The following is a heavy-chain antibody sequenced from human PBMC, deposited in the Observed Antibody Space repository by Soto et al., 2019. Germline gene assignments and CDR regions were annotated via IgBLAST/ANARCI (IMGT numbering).Heavy chain of an antibody. V-gene: IGHV2-5*02. J-gene: IGHJ4*02. CDR3: PHRRRLVRGY. CDR1: GFSLSTSGVG. D-gene: IGHD6-19*01. CDR2: IYWDDDK. Sequence: QITLKESGPTLVKPTQTLTLTCTFSGFSLSTSGVGVGWIRQPPGKALEWLALIYWDDDKRYSPSLKSRLTIAKDTSKNQAVPTMTNMAPVDTATYYCPHRRRLVRGYWGQGTLVTVSS.